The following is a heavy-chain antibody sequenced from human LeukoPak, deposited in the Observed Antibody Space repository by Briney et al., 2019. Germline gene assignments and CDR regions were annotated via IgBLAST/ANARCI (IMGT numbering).Heavy chain of an antibody. Sequence: GASVKVSCKASGGTFSSYAISWVRQAPGQGLEWMGGIIPIFGTANYAQKFQGRVTITADESTSTAYMELSSLRSEDTAVYYCARDLGVDFSDYGDYRHPHHFDYWGQGTLVTVSS. CDR2: IIPIFGTA. V-gene: IGHV1-69*13. CDR1: GGTFSSYA. J-gene: IGHJ4*02. D-gene: IGHD4-17*01. CDR3: ARDLGVDFSDYGDYRHPHHFDY.